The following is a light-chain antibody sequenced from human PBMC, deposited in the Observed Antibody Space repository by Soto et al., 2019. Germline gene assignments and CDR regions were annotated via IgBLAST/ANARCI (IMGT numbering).Light chain of an antibody. CDR2: SNN. J-gene: IGLJ2*01. CDR3: AAWGDSLNVV. V-gene: IGLV1-44*01. Sequence: QSALTQPPSASGTPGQRVTISCSGSSSNIGSNTVNWYQQLPGTAPKLLIYSNNQRPSGVPDRFSGSKSGTSASLAISGLQSEDEADYYCAAWGDSLNVVFGGGTKLTVL. CDR1: SSNIGSNT.